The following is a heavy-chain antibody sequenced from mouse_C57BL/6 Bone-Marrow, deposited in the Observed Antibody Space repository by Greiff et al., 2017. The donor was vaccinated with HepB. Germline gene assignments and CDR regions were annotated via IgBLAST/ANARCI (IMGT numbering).Heavy chain of an antibody. CDR1: GYSFTGYY. Sequence: VQLKQSGPELVKPGASVKISCKASGYSFTGYYMHWVKQSHGNILDWIGYIYPYNGVSSYNQKFKGKATLTVDKSSSTAYMELRSLTSEDSAVYFCSWDDYDGSFAYWGQGTLVTVSA. D-gene: IGHD2-4*01. V-gene: IGHV1-31*01. CDR2: IYPYNGVS. CDR3: SWDDYDGSFAY. J-gene: IGHJ3*01.